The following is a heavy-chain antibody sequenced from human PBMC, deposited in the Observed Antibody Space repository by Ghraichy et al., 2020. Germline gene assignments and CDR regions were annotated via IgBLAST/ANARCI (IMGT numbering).Heavy chain of an antibody. V-gene: IGHV4-59*01. CDR1: GGSISSYY. J-gene: IGHJ5*02. D-gene: IGHD3-3*01. Sequence: SETLSLTCTVSGGSISSYYWSWIRQPPGKGLEWIGYIYYSGSTNYNPSLKSRVTISVDTSKNQFSLKLSSVTAADTAVYYCARAGDYDFWSGYRFRWFDPWGQGTLVTVSS. CDR3: ARAGDYDFWSGYRFRWFDP. CDR2: IYYSGST.